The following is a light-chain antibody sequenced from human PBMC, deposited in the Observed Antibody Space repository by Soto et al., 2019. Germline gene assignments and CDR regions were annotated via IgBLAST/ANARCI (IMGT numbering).Light chain of an antibody. V-gene: IGKV3-20*01. Sequence: EIVLTQSPGTLSLSPGERATLSCRASQSISSNYLAWYQQKPGQAPRLLIYGASSSATGMPDRFSGSGSGTKFSLTISRLEPEDFAVSYCQQYGSSPPYTFGQGTKLELK. J-gene: IGKJ2*01. CDR2: GAS. CDR1: QSISSNY. CDR3: QQYGSSPPYT.